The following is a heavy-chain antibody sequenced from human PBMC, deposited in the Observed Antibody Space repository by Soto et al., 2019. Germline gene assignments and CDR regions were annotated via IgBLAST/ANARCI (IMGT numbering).Heavy chain of an antibody. J-gene: IGHJ4*02. CDR3: ARGVGSSPPRY. Sequence: SETLSLTCTISGGSISVYYRSWIRQSPRQGLEWIGYVYDNGRPYYSPSLKSRVTISADTSKNQISLKLTSATAADTAVYYGARGVGSSPPRYWGRGTLVTVSS. D-gene: IGHD3-9*01. CDR1: GGSISVYY. CDR2: VYDNGRP. V-gene: IGHV4-59*01.